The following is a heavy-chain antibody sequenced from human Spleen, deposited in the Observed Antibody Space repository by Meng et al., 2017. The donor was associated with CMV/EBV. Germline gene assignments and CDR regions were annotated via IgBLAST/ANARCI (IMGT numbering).Heavy chain of an antibody. CDR1: GGSISSSNW. J-gene: IGHJ5*02. V-gene: IGHV4-4*02. CDR2: IYHSGST. Sequence: CAVSGGSISSSNWWRWVRQPPGKGLEWIGEIYHSGSTNYNPSLKSRVTISVDKSKNQFSLKLSSVTAADTAVYYCARVGATQGWFDPWGQGTLVTVSS. D-gene: IGHD1-26*01. CDR3: ARVGATQGWFDP.